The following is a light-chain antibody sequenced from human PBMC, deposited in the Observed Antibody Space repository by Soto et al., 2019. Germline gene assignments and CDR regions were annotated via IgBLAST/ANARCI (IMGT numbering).Light chain of an antibody. V-gene: IGKV3-11*01. CDR1: QSVDSY. Sequence: EIVLTQSPASLSLSPGERATLSCRASQSVDSYLVWYQQKPGQAPRLLISGASNRATGIPARFSGSGSGTDFTLTISSLEPEDFAVYYCQQRSSWPITFGQGTRLEIK. CDR3: QQRSSWPIT. CDR2: GAS. J-gene: IGKJ5*01.